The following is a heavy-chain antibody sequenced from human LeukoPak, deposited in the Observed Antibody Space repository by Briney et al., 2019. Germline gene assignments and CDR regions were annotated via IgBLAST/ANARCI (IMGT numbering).Heavy chain of an antibody. D-gene: IGHD4-17*01. CDR2: MNPNSGNT. CDR3: AREGQRGTVTTAGLDY. V-gene: IGHV1-8*01. CDR1: GYTFTSYD. J-gene: IGHJ4*02. Sequence: GASVKVSCKASGYTFTSYDINWVRQATGQGLEWMGWMNPNSGNTGYAQKFQGRVTMTRNTSISTAYMELSSLRSEDTAVYYCAREGQRGTVTTAGLDYWGQGTLVTVSS.